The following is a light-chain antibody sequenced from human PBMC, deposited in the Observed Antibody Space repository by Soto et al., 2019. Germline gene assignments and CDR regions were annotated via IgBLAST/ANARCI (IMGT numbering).Light chain of an antibody. CDR3: QQYGSLRYS. Sequence: MVLRQSPGTLSLSPGGMATLSRRASQSFGRNFLAWYQQRPGQAPRLLFYGASTRPTGIPDTFSGSGSGTDFPLTISRLEPVDFAVYYCQQYGSLRYSFGQGTQVDIK. J-gene: IGKJ2*03. CDR2: GAS. V-gene: IGKV3-20*01. CDR1: QSFGRNF.